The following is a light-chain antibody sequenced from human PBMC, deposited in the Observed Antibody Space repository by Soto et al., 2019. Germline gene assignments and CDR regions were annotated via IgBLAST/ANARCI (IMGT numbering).Light chain of an antibody. V-gene: IGKV1-39*01. J-gene: IGKJ1*01. CDR2: GVS. Sequence: DIRMTQSPPSLSASVGDSVTITCRASQSISSYLSWYQQKPGKAPKLLIYGVSSLQSGVPSRFSGSGSGTDFTLTISSLQPEDFATFYCQQSYSTPWTFGQGTKVEIK. CDR3: QQSYSTPWT. CDR1: QSISSY.